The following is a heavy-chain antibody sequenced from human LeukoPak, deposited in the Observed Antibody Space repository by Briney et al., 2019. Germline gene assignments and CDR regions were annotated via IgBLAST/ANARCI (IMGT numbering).Heavy chain of an antibody. CDR3: ARGGYDSGSYYKGPLYYFDY. CDR2: LSGSGIST. J-gene: IGHJ4*02. V-gene: IGHV3-23*01. D-gene: IGHD3-10*01. Sequence: GGSLRLSCAASGFTLSNYGMSWVRQAPGKGLEWVSGLSGSGISTYYADSVKGRFTISRDNSKNTLYLQMNSLRAEDTAVYYCARGGYDSGSYYKGPLYYFDYWGQGTLVTVSS. CDR1: GFTLSNYG.